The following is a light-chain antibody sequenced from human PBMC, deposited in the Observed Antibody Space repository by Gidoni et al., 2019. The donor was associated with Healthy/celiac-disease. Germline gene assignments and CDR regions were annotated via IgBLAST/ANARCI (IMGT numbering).Light chain of an antibody. J-gene: IGKJ1*01. CDR2: AAS. V-gene: IGKV1-27*01. CDR3: QKYNSAPRT. Sequence: DLQITPSPSPLSASVGDRVTITCRASQGISNYLAWYQQKPGKVPKLLIYAASTLQSGVPSRFSGSGSGTDFTLTISSLQPEDVATYYCQKYNSAPRTFGQGTKVEIK. CDR1: QGISNY.